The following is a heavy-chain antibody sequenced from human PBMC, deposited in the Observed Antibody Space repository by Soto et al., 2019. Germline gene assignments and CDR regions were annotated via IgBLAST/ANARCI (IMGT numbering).Heavy chain of an antibody. V-gene: IGHV1-69*13. CDR3: AREEPRGGYYYGMDV. CDR2: IIPIFGTA. J-gene: IGHJ6*02. Sequence: VASVKVSCKASGGTFSSYAISWVRQAPGQGLEWMGGIIPIFGTANYAQKFQGRVTITADESTSTAYMELSSLRSEDTAVYYCAREEPRGGYYYGMDVWGQGTTVTVSS. CDR1: GGTFSSYA. D-gene: IGHD3-10*01.